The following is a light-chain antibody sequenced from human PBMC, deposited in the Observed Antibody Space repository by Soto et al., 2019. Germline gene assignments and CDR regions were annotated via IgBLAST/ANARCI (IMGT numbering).Light chain of an antibody. V-gene: IGKV3-20*01. Sequence: EIVLTQSPGTLSLSPGERATLSFSASQSVISSYLAWYQQKPGQAPRLLIYGASSRATGIPDRFSGSGSGTDFTLTISRLEPEGFAVYYCQQYGSSPITFGQGTRLEIK. CDR1: QSVISSY. CDR2: GAS. CDR3: QQYGSSPIT. J-gene: IGKJ5*01.